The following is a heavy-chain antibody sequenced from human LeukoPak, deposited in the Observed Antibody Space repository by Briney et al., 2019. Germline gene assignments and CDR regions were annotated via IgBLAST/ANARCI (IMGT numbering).Heavy chain of an antibody. CDR3: ARHDYSNYYYYYGMDV. D-gene: IGHD4-11*01. V-gene: IGHV4-39*01. CDR2: IYYSGST. CDR1: GGSISSSSYH. Sequence: SETLSLTCTVSGGSISSSSYHWGWIRQPPGKGLEWIGSIYYSGSTYYNPSLKSRVTISVDTSKNQFSLKLSSVTAADTAVYYCARHDYSNYYYYYGMDVWGQGTTVTVSS. J-gene: IGHJ6*02.